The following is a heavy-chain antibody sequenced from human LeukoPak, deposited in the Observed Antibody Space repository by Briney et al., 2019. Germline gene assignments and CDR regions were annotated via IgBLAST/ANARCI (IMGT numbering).Heavy chain of an antibody. D-gene: IGHD3-22*01. V-gene: IGHV3-30*03. CDR3: RAATRYLDYYYDY. CDR1: RFTFSIFG. J-gene: IGHJ4*02. CDR2: ISSDGTNK. Sequence: GGSLRLSCAASRFTFSIFGMHWVRQAPGKGLEWIAVISSDGTNKYYADSVRGRFTISRDNSKDTLYLQMSSPRIEDTAIYYCRAATRYLDYYYDYWGQGTLVTVSS.